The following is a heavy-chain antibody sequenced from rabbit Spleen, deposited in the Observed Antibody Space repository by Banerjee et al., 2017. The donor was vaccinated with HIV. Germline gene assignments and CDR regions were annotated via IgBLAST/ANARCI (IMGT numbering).Heavy chain of an antibody. CDR2: IYTNSGST. D-gene: IGHD1-1*01. J-gene: IGHJ4*01. V-gene: IGHV1S40*01. CDR1: GLDFSSSYW. Sequence: QSLEESGGDLVKPGASLTLTCTASGLDFSSSYWICWVRQAPGKGLEWIACIYTNSGSTWYASWAKGRFTVSKSSSTTVTLQMTSLTAADTATYLCARDLVAVIGWNFSLWGPGTLVTVS. CDR3: ARDLVAVIGWNFSL.